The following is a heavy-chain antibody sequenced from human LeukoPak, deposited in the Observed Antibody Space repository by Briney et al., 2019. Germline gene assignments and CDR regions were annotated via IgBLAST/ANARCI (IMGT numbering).Heavy chain of an antibody. D-gene: IGHD2-15*01. CDR2: IYGGGDT. Sequence: PVGSLRLSCVASGFTVIGHYLSWVRQAPGAGLEWVSVIYGGGDTHYADSVKARFTISRDNSKNPLCLQMNSLRVEGTAVYYCNRYCTHGSCYPPDFQHWGQGTLVTVSS. CDR1: GFTVIGHY. CDR3: NRYCTHGSCYPPDFQH. V-gene: IGHV3-66*01. J-gene: IGHJ1*01.